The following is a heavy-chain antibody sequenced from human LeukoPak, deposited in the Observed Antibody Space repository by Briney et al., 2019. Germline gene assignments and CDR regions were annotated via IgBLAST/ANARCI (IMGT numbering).Heavy chain of an antibody. CDR1: GGTFSSYA. CDR2: IIPIFGTA. CDR3: ARDRPDYYDSSGYRLAY. D-gene: IGHD3-22*01. V-gene: IGHV1-69*05. J-gene: IGHJ4*02. Sequence: GASVKVSCKASGGTFSSYAISWVRQAPGQGLEWMGRIIPIFGTANYAQKFQGRVTITTNESTSTAYMELSSLRSEDTAVYYCARDRPDYYDSSGYRLAYWGQGTLVTASS.